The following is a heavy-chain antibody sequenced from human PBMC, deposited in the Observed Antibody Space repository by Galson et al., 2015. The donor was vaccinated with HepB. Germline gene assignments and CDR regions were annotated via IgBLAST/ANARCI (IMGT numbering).Heavy chain of an antibody. CDR3: ARVKGYGDPLEGYYGMDV. J-gene: IGHJ6*02. D-gene: IGHD4-17*01. CDR2: IWYDGSNK. Sequence: SLRLSCAASGFTFSSYGMHWVRQAPGKGLEWVAVIWYDGSNKYYADSVKGRFTISRDNSKNTLYLQLNSLRAEDTAVYYCARVKGYGDPLEGYYGMDVWGQGTTVTVSS. CDR1: GFTFSSYG. V-gene: IGHV3-33*01.